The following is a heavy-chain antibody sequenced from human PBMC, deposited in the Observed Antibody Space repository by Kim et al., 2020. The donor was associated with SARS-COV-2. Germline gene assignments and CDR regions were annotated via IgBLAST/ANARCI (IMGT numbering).Heavy chain of an antibody. CDR3: ARDGYYGSGSLSAYFDY. V-gene: IGHV3-11*05. J-gene: IGHJ4*02. Sequence: KGRFTISRDNAKNSLYRQMNSLGAEDTAVYYCARDGYYGSGSLSAYFDYWGQGTLVTVSS. D-gene: IGHD3-10*01.